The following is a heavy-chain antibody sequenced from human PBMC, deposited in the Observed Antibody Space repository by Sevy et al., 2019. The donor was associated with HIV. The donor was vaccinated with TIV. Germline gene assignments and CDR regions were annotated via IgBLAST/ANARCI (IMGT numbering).Heavy chain of an antibody. Sequence: GGSLRLSCAASGFTFSNAWMSWVRQAPGKGMEWVGRIKSKTDGGTTDYATPVKGRFTISRDDSKNTLYLQMNSLKTEDKAVYYCTTDYSEMATIWGHAFDIWGQGTMVTVSS. CDR2: IKSKTDGGTT. CDR1: GFTFSNAW. CDR3: TTDYSEMATIWGHAFDI. V-gene: IGHV3-15*01. J-gene: IGHJ3*02. D-gene: IGHD5-12*01.